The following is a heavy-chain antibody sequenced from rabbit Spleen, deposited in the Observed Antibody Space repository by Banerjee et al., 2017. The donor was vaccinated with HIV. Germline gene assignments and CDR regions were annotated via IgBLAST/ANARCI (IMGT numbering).Heavy chain of an antibody. V-gene: IGHV1S45*01. CDR1: GVSFSGSYY. CDR2: IHTGSSAFT. D-gene: IGHD1-1*01. CDR3: ARDTSTSFSSYGMDL. J-gene: IGHJ6*01. Sequence: QEQLVESGGDLVKPGASLTLTCIASGVSFSGSYYMCWVRQAPGKGLEWIACIHTGSSAFTYVASWAKGRFTISKASSTTVTLQMTSRTAADTATYFCARDTSTSFSSYGMDLWGPGTLVTVS.